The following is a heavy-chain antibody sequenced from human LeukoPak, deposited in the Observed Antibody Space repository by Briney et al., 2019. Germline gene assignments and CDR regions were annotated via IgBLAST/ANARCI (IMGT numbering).Heavy chain of an antibody. J-gene: IGHJ6*03. CDR1: GFTFSSYS. CDR2: ISSSSSYI. CDR3: ARGPRGAAAGTWAPWGLNYYYMDV. V-gene: IGHV3-21*04. D-gene: IGHD6-13*01. Sequence: GGSLRLSCAASGFTFSSYSMNWVRQAPGKGLEWVSSISSSSSYIYYADSVKGRFTISRDNAKNSLYLQMNSLRAEDTAVYYCARGPRGAAAGTWAPWGLNYYYMDVWGKGTTVTVSS.